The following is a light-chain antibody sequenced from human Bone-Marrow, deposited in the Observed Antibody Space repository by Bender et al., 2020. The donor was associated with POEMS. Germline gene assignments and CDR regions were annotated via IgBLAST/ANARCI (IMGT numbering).Light chain of an antibody. V-gene: IGLV2-14*03. CDR2: DVT. J-gene: IGLJ1*01. CDR1: NSDIGFYND. CDR3: SSYTSKSTLV. Sequence: QSALTQPASVSGSPGQSITISCTGTNSDIGFYNDVSWYQQHPGKAPKLMIYDVTNRPSGVSDRFSGSKAGNTASLTISGLQADDEGDFYCSSYTSKSTLVFGTGTKVTVL.